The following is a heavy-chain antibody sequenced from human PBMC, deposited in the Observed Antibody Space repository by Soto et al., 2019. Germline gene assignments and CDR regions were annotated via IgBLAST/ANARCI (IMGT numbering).Heavy chain of an antibody. Sequence: GESLKISCNGSGYTFTDYWIGWVRQLPGKGLEWMGIIYPGDSDTRYSPSFQGHVTITVDKSTSTAYLQWNTLKASDTAMYYCARHISSFRYYYYAMDVWGQGTTVTVSS. D-gene: IGHD2-2*01. CDR2: IYPGDSDT. J-gene: IGHJ6*02. CDR1: GYTFTDYW. V-gene: IGHV5-51*01. CDR3: ARHISSFRYYYYAMDV.